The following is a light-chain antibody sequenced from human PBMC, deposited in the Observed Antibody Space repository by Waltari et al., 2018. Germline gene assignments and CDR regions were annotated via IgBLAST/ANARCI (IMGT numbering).Light chain of an antibody. V-gene: IGLV2-23*02. CDR2: DVS. Sequence: QSALTQPASVSGSPGQSITISCTGTSSDVGGYNYVSWYQQHPGKAPKLMIYDVSKRPSGVSNRFSGSKPGNTASLTISGLQAEDEADYYCCSYAGSSTPYVFGTGTKVTVL. CDR3: CSYAGSSTPYV. J-gene: IGLJ1*01. CDR1: SSDVGGYNY.